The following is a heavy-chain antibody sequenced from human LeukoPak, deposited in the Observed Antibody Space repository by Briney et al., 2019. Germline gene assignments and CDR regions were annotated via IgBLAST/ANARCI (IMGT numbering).Heavy chain of an antibody. J-gene: IGHJ4*02. CDR1: GGSISSYY. Sequence: SGTLSLTCTVSGGSISSYYWSWIRQSPWKGLEWIGYIYHSGSTNYNPSLKSRVTISVDTSKNQFSLIFRSVAAADTSGYYCTRQRFLEWYFDYWGQGTLVTVSS. CDR2: IYHSGST. V-gene: IGHV4-59*08. CDR3: TRQRFLEWYFDY. D-gene: IGHD3-3*01.